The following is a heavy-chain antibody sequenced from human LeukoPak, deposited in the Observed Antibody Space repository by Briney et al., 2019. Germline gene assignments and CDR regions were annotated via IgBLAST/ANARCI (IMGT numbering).Heavy chain of an antibody. CDR2: IYYSGST. Sequence: SETLSLTCTVSGGSISSGDYYWRWIRQPPGKGLEWIGYIYYSGSTYYNPSLKSRVTISVDTSKNQFSLKLSSVTAADTAVYYCARRGLMYSSGWYGVFDYWGQGTLVTVSS. D-gene: IGHD6-19*01. V-gene: IGHV4-30-4*01. CDR3: ARRGLMYSSGWYGVFDY. CDR1: GGSISSGDYY. J-gene: IGHJ4*02.